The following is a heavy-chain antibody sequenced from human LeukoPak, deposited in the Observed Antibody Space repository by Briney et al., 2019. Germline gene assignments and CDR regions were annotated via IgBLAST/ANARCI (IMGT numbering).Heavy chain of an antibody. CDR1: GFTFSSYS. Sequence: PGGSLRLSCAASGFTFSSYSMNWVRQAPGKGLEWVSSITSSGRYIYYADSVKGRFTISRDNAKNTLYLQMNSLRVEDTAVYYCVRDVLDWGQGTLVAVSS. D-gene: IGHD2-2*03. CDR3: VRDVLD. CDR2: ITSSGRYI. V-gene: IGHV3-21*01. J-gene: IGHJ4*02.